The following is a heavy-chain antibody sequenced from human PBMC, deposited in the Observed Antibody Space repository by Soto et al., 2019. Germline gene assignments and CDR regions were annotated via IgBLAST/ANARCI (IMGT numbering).Heavy chain of an antibody. J-gene: IGHJ4*02. Sequence: QITLKESGPTLVKPTQPLTLTCTFSGFSLSTSGVGVGWIRQPPGKALEWLAVLYWDDDKRYSPSLKSRLTVTTDTSKNQVVLTVTNVDPVDTATYYCAHAAVFDWLLYYYDYWGQGTLVTVSS. CDR2: LYWDDDK. CDR3: AHAAVFDWLLYYYDY. CDR1: GFSLSTSGVG. D-gene: IGHD3-9*01. V-gene: IGHV2-5*02.